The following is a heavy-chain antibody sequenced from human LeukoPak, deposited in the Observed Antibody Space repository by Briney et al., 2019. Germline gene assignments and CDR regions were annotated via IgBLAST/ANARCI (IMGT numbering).Heavy chain of an antibody. V-gene: IGHV3-7*01. J-gene: IGHJ5*02. Sequence: GGSLRLSCAASGFTFSSHWMTWVRQAPGKGLEWVANIKEDGTRKNYMDSVKGRFTISRDNAKNTLYLQMNSLRAEDTAVYYCARATLSKYYDFWSGYEDWFDPWGQGTLVTVSS. CDR1: GFTFSSHW. D-gene: IGHD3-3*01. CDR2: IKEDGTRK. CDR3: ARATLSKYYDFWSGYEDWFDP.